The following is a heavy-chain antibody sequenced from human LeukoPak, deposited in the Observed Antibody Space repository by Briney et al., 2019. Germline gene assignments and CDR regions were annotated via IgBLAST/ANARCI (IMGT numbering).Heavy chain of an antibody. D-gene: IGHD6-13*01. Sequence: SETLSLTCAVSGGSISSSNWWSWVRQPPGKGLEWIGEIYHSGSTNYNPSLKSRVTISVDKSKNQFSLKLSSVTAADTAVYYCARGENSSSWYKYFDYWGQGTLVTVSS. CDR2: IYHSGST. CDR1: GGSISSSNW. CDR3: ARGENSSSWYKYFDY. J-gene: IGHJ4*02. V-gene: IGHV4-4*02.